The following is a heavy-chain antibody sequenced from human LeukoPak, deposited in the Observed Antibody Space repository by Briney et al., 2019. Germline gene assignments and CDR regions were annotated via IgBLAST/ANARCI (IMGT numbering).Heavy chain of an antibody. V-gene: IGHV4-39*01. CDR3: ARQIIQAGPGFDY. D-gene: IGHD6-19*01. CDR2: IYYSGST. J-gene: IGHJ4*02. Sequence: SETLSLTCTVSGGSISSYYWGWIRQPPGKGLEWIGSIYYSGSTYYNPSLKSRVTISVDTSKNQFSLKLSSVTAADTAVYYCARQIIQAGPGFDYWGQGTLVTVSS. CDR1: GGSISSYY.